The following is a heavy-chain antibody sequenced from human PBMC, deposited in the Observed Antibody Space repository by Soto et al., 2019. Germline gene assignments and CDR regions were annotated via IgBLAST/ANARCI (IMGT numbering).Heavy chain of an antibody. Sequence: GGSLRLSCAASGFTFSNYSMHWVRQAPGKGLEWVAVISKDGDKKYYAESVKGRFTISRDNSKNTLYLQMNSLRPEDTAVHYCAREWSVANPGYWGQGTQVTVSS. CDR2: ISKDGDKK. J-gene: IGHJ4*02. CDR1: GFTFSNYS. V-gene: IGHV3-30-3*01. CDR3: AREWSVANPGY. D-gene: IGHD5-12*01.